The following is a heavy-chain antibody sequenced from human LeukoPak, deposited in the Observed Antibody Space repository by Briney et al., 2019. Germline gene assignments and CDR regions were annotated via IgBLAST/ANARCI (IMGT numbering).Heavy chain of an antibody. D-gene: IGHD6-19*01. CDR2: TYYRSKWYN. CDR3: ARVEAGKGWFDP. Sequence: SQTLSLTCAISGDSVSSNSATWNWIRQSPSRGLEWLGRTYYRSKWYNDYAASVKSRITINPDTSKNQFSLHLNSVTPEDTAVYHCARVEAGKGWFDPWGQGTQVTVSS. J-gene: IGHJ5*02. CDR1: GDSVSSNSAT. V-gene: IGHV6-1*01.